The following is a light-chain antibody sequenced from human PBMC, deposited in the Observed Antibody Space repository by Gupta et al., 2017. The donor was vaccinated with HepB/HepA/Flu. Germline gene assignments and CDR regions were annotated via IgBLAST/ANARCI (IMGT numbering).Light chain of an antibody. CDR3: QQYGSSPPLT. V-gene: IGKV3-20*01. Sequence: EIVLTQSPGTLSLSPGERATLSCRASQSVSSSYLAWYQQKPGQAPRLLIYGASSRATGIPDRFSGSGYGTYLTLTISRREPEDFAVYYCQQYGSSPPLTFGGGTKVEIK. CDR1: QSVSSSY. CDR2: GAS. J-gene: IGKJ4*01.